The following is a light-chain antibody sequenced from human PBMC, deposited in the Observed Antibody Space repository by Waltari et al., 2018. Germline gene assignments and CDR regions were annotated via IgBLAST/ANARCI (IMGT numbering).Light chain of an antibody. CDR3: SSYTSSISVV. Sequence: QSALTQPASVSGSPGQSITISCTGTSSDVGAYNYVSWYQRHPSKAPKLILYELSNRPGGVSNRFSASKSGNTASLPISGLQAEDEADYYCSSYTSSISVVFGGGTKVTVL. CDR2: ELS. CDR1: SSDVGAYNY. J-gene: IGLJ2*01. V-gene: IGLV2-14*01.